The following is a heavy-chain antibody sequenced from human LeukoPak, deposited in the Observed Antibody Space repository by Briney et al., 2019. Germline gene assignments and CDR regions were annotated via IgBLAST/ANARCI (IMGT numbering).Heavy chain of an antibody. CDR1: GYTFTSYG. CDR2: ISAYNGNT. Sequence: AASVTVSCKSSGYTFTSYGISWVRRAPGQGLEWVGRISAYNGNTNYAQKLQGRVTMTTDTSTSTAYMELRSLRSDDTAVHYCARVTITMIPYEDYWGQGTLVTVSS. D-gene: IGHD3-22*01. V-gene: IGHV1-18*01. CDR3: ARVTITMIPYEDY. J-gene: IGHJ4*02.